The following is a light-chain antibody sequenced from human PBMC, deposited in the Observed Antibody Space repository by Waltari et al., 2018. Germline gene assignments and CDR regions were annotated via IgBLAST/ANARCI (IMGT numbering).Light chain of an antibody. Sequence: DIQMTQSPSTLSASVGDRVTITCRASQNINTWFAWHQQKPGKAPKLLIYKASTLESGVPSRFSGSGSRTEYTLTISSLQPDDFATYYCLQYNGEPRTFGQGTKVEVK. CDR1: QNINTW. CDR3: LQYNGEPRT. J-gene: IGKJ1*01. CDR2: KAS. V-gene: IGKV1-5*03.